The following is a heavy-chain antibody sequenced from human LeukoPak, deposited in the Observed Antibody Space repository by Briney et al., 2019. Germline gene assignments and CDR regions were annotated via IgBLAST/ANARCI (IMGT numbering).Heavy chain of an antibody. CDR3: ARDRGRGYSYGLISDY. J-gene: IGHJ4*02. Sequence: GGSLRLSCAASVLTFSSYEMDWVRQAPEKGLEWVSCISSSGSTIYYADSVKGRFTISRDNSKNTLYLQMGSLRAEDMAVYYCARDRGRGYSYGLISDYWGQGTLVTVSS. CDR2: ISSSGSTI. D-gene: IGHD5-18*01. V-gene: IGHV3-48*01. CDR1: VLTFSSYE.